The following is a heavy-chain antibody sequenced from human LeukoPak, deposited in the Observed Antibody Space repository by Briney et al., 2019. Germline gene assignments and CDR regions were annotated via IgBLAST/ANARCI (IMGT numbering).Heavy chain of an antibody. CDR3: AKDIHSSGWKFCDY. CDR1: GFTFDDYA. CDR2: ISWNSGSI. V-gene: IGHV3-9*01. Sequence: GGSLRLSCAASGFTFDDYAMHWVRQAPGKGLEWVSGISWNSGSIGYADSVKGRFTISRDNAKNSLYLQMNSLRAEDTALYYCAKDIHSSGWKFCDYWGQGTLVTVSS. D-gene: IGHD6-19*01. J-gene: IGHJ4*02.